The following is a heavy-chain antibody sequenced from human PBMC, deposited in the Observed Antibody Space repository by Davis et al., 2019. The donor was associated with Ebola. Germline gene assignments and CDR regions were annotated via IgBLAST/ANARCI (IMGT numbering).Heavy chain of an antibody. Sequence: MPSETLSLTCTVSGGSISSRGYYWGWIRQPPGKGLEWIGSINYSGSTFYNPSLKSRVTISVDTSKNQFSLKLSSVTAADTAVYYCARQSGYHPFDYWGQGTLVTVSS. J-gene: IGHJ4*02. D-gene: IGHD3-22*01. CDR3: ARQSGYHPFDY. V-gene: IGHV4-39*01. CDR1: GGSISSRGYY. CDR2: INYSGST.